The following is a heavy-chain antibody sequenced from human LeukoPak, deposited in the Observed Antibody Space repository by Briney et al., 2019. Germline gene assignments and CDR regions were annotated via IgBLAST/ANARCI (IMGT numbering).Heavy chain of an antibody. CDR2: INPNSGGT. J-gene: IGHJ4*02. V-gene: IGHV1-2*02. D-gene: IGHD3-22*01. CDR1: GYTFTGYY. CDR3: ARDSTHANYYDSSGYYVS. Sequence: ASVKVSRKASGYTFTGYYTHWVRQAPRPGLEWMGWINPNSGGTNYAQTFQGRVTMTRDTSISTAYMELSRLRSDDTAVYYCARDSTHANYYDSSGYYVSWGQGTLVTVSS.